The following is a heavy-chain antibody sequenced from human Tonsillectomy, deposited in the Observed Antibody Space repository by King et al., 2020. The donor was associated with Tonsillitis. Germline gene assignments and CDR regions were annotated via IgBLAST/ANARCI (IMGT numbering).Heavy chain of an antibody. CDR2: IYYSGST. J-gene: IGHJ4*02. D-gene: IGHD5-24*01. CDR3: ARSSWPTSHKFDS. CDR1: GGSMKNYY. Sequence: VQLQESGPGLVKPSETLSLTCTVSGGSMKNYYGSWIRQPPGKGLEWIAYIYYSGSTSYNPSLKSRVTISVDTSKNQFSLKLSSVTAADTAVYHCARSSWPTSHKFDSWGQGTLVTVSS. V-gene: IGHV4-59*08.